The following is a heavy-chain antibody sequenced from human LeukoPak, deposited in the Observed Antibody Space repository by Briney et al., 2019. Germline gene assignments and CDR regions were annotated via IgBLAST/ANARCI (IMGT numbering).Heavy chain of an antibody. V-gene: IGHV4-59*01. CDR1: GGSISIYY. J-gene: IGHJ4*02. CDR2: IYYSGST. CDR3: ARGGDGYNSGSFDY. Sequence: PSETLSLTCTVSGGSISIYYWSWIRQPPGKGLEWIGYIYYSGSTNYNPSLKSRVTISVDTSKNQFSLKLSSVTAADTAVYYCARGGDGYNSGSFDYWGQGTLVTVSS. D-gene: IGHD5-24*01.